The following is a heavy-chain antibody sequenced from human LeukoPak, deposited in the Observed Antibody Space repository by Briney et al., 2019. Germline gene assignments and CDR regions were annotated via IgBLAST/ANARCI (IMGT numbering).Heavy chain of an antibody. D-gene: IGHD6-6*01. J-gene: IGHJ3*02. Sequence: ASVKVSCKASGYTFTGYYMHWVRQAPGQGLEWMGWINPNSGGTNYAQKFQGRVTMTRDTSISTAYMELSRLRSDDTAVYYCASDDRIAACPGAFDIWGQGTMVTVSS. V-gene: IGHV1-2*02. CDR1: GYTFTGYY. CDR2: INPNSGGT. CDR3: ASDDRIAACPGAFDI.